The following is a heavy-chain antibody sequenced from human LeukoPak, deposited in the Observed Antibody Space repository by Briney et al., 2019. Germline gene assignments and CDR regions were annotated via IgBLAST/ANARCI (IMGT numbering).Heavy chain of an antibody. V-gene: IGHV3-23*01. CDR3: AREGSSILTGPNWFDP. Sequence: PGGSLRLSCAASGFTFSSYAMSWVRQAPGKGLEWVSTISGSGDSTYYADSVKGRFTISRDNAKNSLYLQMNSLRAEDTAVYYCAREGSSILTGPNWFDPWGQGTLVTVSS. D-gene: IGHD3-9*01. J-gene: IGHJ5*02. CDR1: GFTFSSYA. CDR2: ISGSGDST.